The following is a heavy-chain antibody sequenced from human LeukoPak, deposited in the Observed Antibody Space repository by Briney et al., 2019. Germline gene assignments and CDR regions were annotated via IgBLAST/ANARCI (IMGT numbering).Heavy chain of an antibody. D-gene: IGHD1-26*01. CDR1: GFTLSSYW. CDR3: ARDRGWGLRFLDY. CDR2: IKQDGSEK. V-gene: IGHV3-7*01. J-gene: IGHJ4*02. Sequence: PGGSLRLSCAASGFTLSSYWMTWVRKAPGKGLEWVANIKQDGSEKYYVDSVKGRFTISRDNAKNSLYLQMNSLRAEDTAVYYCARDRGWGLRFLDYWGQGTLVTVSS.